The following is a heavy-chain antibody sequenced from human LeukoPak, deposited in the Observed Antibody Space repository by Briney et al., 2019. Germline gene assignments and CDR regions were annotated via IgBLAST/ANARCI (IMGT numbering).Heavy chain of an antibody. CDR2: ISSSSSYI. V-gene: IGHV3-21*01. CDR1: GFTFSSYT. D-gene: IGHD3-10*01. Sequence: PGGSLRLSCAASGFTFSSYTMNWVRQAPGKGLEWVSSISSSSSYIYYADSVKGRFTISRDNAKNSLYLQMNSLRAEDTAVYYCATSTYYSGSGSPFDPWGQGTLVTVSS. CDR3: ATSTYYSGSGSPFDP. J-gene: IGHJ5*02.